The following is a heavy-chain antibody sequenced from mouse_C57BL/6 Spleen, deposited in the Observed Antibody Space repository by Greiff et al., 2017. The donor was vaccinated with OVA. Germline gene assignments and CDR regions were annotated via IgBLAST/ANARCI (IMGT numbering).Heavy chain of an antibody. CDR3: ARVETTVDAMDY. V-gene: IGHV1-76*01. D-gene: IGHD1-1*01. J-gene: IGHJ4*01. Sequence: VQLQQSGAELVRPGASVKLSCKASGYTFTDYYINWVKQRPGQGLEWIARIYPGSGNTYYNEKFKGKATLTAEKSSSTAYMQLSSLTSEDSAVYFCARVETTVDAMDYWGQGTSVTVSS. CDR1: GYTFTDYY. CDR2: IYPGSGNT.